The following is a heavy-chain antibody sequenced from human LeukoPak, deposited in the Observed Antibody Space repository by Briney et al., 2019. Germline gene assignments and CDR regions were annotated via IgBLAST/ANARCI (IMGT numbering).Heavy chain of an antibody. J-gene: IGHJ3*02. D-gene: IGHD2-2*01. CDR1: GVSVSDGRYY. V-gene: IGHV4-31*03. CDR3: ATPYCSSISCLDVFSM. Sequence: KPSETLSLTCNVSGVSVSDGRYYWTWIRQHPGKGLEWIGYKYYSGSAKYNPSLKSRITISVDTSKNQFSLQLTSVTAADTATYYCATPYCSSISCLDVFSMWGQGTRVTVSS. CDR2: KYYSGSA.